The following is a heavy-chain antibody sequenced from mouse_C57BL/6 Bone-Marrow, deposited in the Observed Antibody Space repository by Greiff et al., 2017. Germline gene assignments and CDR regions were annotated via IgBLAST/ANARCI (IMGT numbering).Heavy chain of an antibody. CDR3: ARHGYGNYPFAY. V-gene: IGHV5-2*01. J-gene: IGHJ3*01. CDR1: EYEFPSHD. D-gene: IGHD2-1*01. CDR2: INSDGGST. Sequence: DVKLQESGGGLVQPGESLKLSCESNEYEFPSHDMSWVRKTPEKRLELVAAINSDGGSTYYPDTMERRFIISRDNTKKTLYLQMSSLRSEDTALYYCARHGYGNYPFAYWGQGTLVTVSA.